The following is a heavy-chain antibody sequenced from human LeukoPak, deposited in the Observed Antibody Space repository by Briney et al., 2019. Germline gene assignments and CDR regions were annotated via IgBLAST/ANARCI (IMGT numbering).Heavy chain of an antibody. J-gene: IGHJ6*03. CDR1: GGPISNSMNY. D-gene: IGHD3-16*01. CDR3: ARGFASYYMDV. V-gene: IGHV4-39*07. CDR2: IYFSGSA. Sequence: SETLSLTCSVSGGPISNSMNYWGWIRQSPRKGLEWIGSIYFSGSAYYNPSLESRVTISIDRSKNQFSLSVTSVTAADTAVYYCARGFASYYMDVWGKGTTVTVSS.